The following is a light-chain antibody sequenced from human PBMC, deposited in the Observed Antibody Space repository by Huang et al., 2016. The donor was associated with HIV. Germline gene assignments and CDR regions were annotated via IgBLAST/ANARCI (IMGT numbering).Light chain of an antibody. CDR2: RAI. CDR1: QSISNW. V-gene: IGKV1-5*03. J-gene: IGKJ1*01. CDR3: QQYNSYPWT. Sequence: DIQMTQSPSTLSPSVGDRVIITCRASQSISNWLAWYQQKSGEAPKLLIYRAISLESGVPPRFSGSGSGTEFTLTINNPQPDDSATYYCQQYNSYPWTFGQGTKVEI.